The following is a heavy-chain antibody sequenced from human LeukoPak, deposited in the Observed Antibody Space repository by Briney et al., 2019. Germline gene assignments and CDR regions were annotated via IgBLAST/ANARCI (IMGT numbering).Heavy chain of an antibody. V-gene: IGHV3-48*03. CDR2: ISPTGGTI. Sequence: GGSLRLSCAASGFTFSSYEMNWVRQAPGKGLEWVSYISPTGGTIYYADSMKGRFTISRDNAKKSLYLQMNSLRAEDTAVYYCARDAYYYDRSGYYLLDYWGQGTLVTVSS. D-gene: IGHD3-22*01. J-gene: IGHJ4*02. CDR3: ARDAYYYDRSGYYLLDY. CDR1: GFTFSSYE.